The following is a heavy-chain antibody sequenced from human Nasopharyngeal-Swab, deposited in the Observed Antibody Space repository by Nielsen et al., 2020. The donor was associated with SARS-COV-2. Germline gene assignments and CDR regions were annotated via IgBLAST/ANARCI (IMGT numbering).Heavy chain of an antibody. Sequence: GESLKISCAASGFSFSTYSMNWVRQAPGKGLEWVTFKSSDGSNKYYADSVKGRFTISRDNSKNTVYLQVNSLRADDTAVYYCARGTYDFQLLFCDYWGQGTLVTVSS. CDR3: ARGTYDFQLLFCDY. D-gene: IGHD2-2*01. V-gene: IGHV3-30-3*01. CDR2: KSSDGSNK. J-gene: IGHJ4*02. CDR1: GFSFSTYS.